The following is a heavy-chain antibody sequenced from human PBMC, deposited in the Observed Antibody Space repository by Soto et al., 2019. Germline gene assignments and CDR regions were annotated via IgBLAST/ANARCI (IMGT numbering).Heavy chain of an antibody. V-gene: IGHV4-4*02. D-gene: IGHD3-10*01. CDR2: IFHSGDT. CDR1: GGSISISNW. J-gene: IGHJ5*02. Sequence: QVQLQESGPGLVKPSGTLSLTCAVSGGSISISNWWSWVRQPPGKGLEWIGGIFHSGDTSYNPSLKSRVTISVDRSKNHFSLKLTSVTAADTAMYYCARGAVTMAPKNWFDPWGQGILVTVSS. CDR3: ARGAVTMAPKNWFDP.